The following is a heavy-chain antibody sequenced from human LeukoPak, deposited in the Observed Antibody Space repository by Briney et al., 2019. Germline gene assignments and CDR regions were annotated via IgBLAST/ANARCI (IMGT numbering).Heavy chain of an antibody. V-gene: IGHV4-39*01. Sequence: SETLSLTCTVSGGSISSSNYYWGWIRQPPGKGLEWIGSIYYSGNTYYNPSLKSRVTISVDTSKHHSSLTLNSVTAADTAMYYCARHAYYDFVTGLFDPWGQGTLVTVSS. D-gene: IGHD3-3*01. CDR3: ARHAYYDFVTGLFDP. CDR1: GGSISSSNYY. CDR2: IYYSGNT. J-gene: IGHJ5*02.